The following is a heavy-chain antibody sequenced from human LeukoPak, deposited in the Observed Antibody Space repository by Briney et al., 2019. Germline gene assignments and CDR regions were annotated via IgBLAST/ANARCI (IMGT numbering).Heavy chain of an antibody. D-gene: IGHD3-3*02. Sequence: ASVKVSCKASGYTFTSYYMHWVRQAPGQGLEWMGIINPSGGSTSYAQKFQGRVTMTRDTSTCTVYMELRSLRSEDTAVYYRAKDYSRSIFYYWGQGPLVTASS. CDR3: AKDYSRSIFYY. V-gene: IGHV1-46*01. CDR2: INPSGGST. CDR1: GYTFTSYY. J-gene: IGHJ4*02.